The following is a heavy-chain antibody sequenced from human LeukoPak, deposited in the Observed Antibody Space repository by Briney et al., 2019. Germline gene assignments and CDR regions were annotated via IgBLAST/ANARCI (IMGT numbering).Heavy chain of an antibody. CDR1: GFTFSNYA. CDR2: ISGSGDST. V-gene: IGHV3-23*01. Sequence: GGSLRLSCAASGFTFSNYAMNWVRQAPGKGLEWVSAISGSGDSTYYADSVKGRFTISRDNSKNTLYLQMNSLRAEDTAVYYCAKEPYNTGPYYFDYWGQGTLVTVSS. D-gene: IGHD1-1*01. CDR3: AKEPYNTGPYYFDY. J-gene: IGHJ4*02.